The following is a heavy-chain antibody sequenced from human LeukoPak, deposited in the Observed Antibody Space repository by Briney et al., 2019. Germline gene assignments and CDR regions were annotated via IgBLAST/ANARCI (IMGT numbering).Heavy chain of an antibody. CDR3: ARGVRYDSSGPGY. Sequence: GGSLRLSCAASGFTFSSYGMHWVRQAPGKGLEWVAVIWYDGSNKYYADSVKGRFTISRDNSKNTVYLQMNSLRAEDTALYYCARGVRYDSSGPGYWGQGTLVTVSS. D-gene: IGHD3-22*01. CDR1: GFTFSSYG. V-gene: IGHV3-33*01. CDR2: IWYDGSNK. J-gene: IGHJ4*02.